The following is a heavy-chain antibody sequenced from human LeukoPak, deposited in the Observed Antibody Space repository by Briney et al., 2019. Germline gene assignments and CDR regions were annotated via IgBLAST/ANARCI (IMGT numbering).Heavy chain of an antibody. D-gene: IGHD1-26*01. CDR2: INHSGNT. Sequence: SETLSLTCAAYIESFSGHSWTWIRQSPGKGLEWIGEINHSGNTNYNPSLKSRVTISVDTSKNQFSLKMSSVTAADTAVYYCARRPRNSENYDGPSGLDYWGQGTLVTVSS. J-gene: IGHJ4*02. CDR3: ARRPRNSENYDGPSGLDY. V-gene: IGHV4-34*01. CDR1: IESFSGHS.